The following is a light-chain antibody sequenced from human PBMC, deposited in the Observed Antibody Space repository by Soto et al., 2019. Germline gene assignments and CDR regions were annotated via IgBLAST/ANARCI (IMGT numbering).Light chain of an antibody. J-gene: IGKJ1*01. CDR2: GAS. V-gene: IGKV3-15*01. Sequence: EIVMTQSPATLSVSPGERATLSCRASQSITRNLAWYQQSPGQAPRLLIYGASTRATGIPARFSGSGSGTEITLTINSLQSEDFATYYCQQYNTYSRTFGQGPRWIS. CDR1: QSITRN. CDR3: QQYNTYSRT.